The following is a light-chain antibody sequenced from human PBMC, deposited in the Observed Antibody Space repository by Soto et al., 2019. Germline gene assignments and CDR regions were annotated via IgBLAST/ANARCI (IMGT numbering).Light chain of an antibody. CDR1: QGVRDD. Sequence: IQMTQSPSSLSASVGDRVTITCRASQGVRDDVGWYQQKPGKAPKLLIYSASTLQSGVPSRFSGSGSGTDFTLTISGLQPEDFANDYCLPESYYPPPLGGLPKSDIK. J-gene: IGKJ4*01. CDR3: LPESYYPPP. CDR2: SAS. V-gene: IGKV1-6*01.